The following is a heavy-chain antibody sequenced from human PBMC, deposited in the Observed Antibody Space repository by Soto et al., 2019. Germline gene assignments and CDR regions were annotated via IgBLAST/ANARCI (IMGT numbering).Heavy chain of an antibody. CDR3: ARDADILTGSDAFDI. D-gene: IGHD3-9*01. CDR1: GGSITSYH. V-gene: IGHV4-59*01. CDR2: IYNSGST. Sequence: SETLSLTCTVSGGSITSYHWTWIRHPPGKGLEWIGYIYNSGSTNYNPSLKSRVTISVDTSKNQFSLKLSSVTAADTAVYYCARDADILTGSDAFDIWGQGTMVT. J-gene: IGHJ3*02.